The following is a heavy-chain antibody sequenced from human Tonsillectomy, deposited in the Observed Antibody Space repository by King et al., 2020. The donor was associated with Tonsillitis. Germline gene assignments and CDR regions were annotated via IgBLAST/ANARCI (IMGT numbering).Heavy chain of an antibody. V-gene: IGHV3-30-3*01. CDR2: ISYDGTDK. J-gene: IGHJ4*02. Sequence: VQLVESGGGVVQPGRSLRLSCAASEFTFSNYAIHWVRQAPGKGLEWVAVISYDGTDKYYADSVKGRSTISRDSSKNTLYLRMNSLRVEDTAVYYCATDQLPGDSSGYLNYWGQGTLVTVSS. CDR3: ATDQLPGDSSGYLNY. D-gene: IGHD3-22*01. CDR1: EFTFSNYA.